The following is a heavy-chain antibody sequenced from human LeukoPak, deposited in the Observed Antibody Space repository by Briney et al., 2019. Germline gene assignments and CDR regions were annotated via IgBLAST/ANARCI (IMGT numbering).Heavy chain of an antibody. J-gene: IGHJ4*02. CDR2: ISGSGVGT. D-gene: IGHD1-14*01. CDR1: GFTFSNYA. V-gene: IGHV3-23*01. CDR3: AKDLSFQVYVIDC. Sequence: PGGSLRLSCAASGFTFSNYAMSWVRQAPGKGLEWVSAISGSGVGTYYADSVKGRFTISRDNSRNTLYLQMNSLRAEDTAVYYCAKDLSFQVYVIDCWGQGTLVTVSS.